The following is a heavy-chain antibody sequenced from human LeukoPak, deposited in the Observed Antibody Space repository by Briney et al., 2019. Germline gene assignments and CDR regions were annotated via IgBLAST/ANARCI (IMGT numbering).Heavy chain of an antibody. J-gene: IGHJ6*02. V-gene: IGHV3-53*05. CDR2: IYSGGST. Sequence: TGGSLRLSCAASGFTVSSNYMSWVRQAPGKGLEWVSVIYSGGSTYYADSVKGRFTISRDNSKNTLYLQMNSLRAEDTAVYYCAKDRITMIVVVITTTYGMDVWGQGTTVTASS. CDR1: GFTVSSNY. D-gene: IGHD3-22*01. CDR3: AKDRITMIVVVITTTYGMDV.